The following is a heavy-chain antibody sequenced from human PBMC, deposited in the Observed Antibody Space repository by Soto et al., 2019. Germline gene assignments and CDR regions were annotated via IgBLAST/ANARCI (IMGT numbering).Heavy chain of an antibody. V-gene: IGHV3-23*01. CDR1: GFTFSSYA. D-gene: IGHD2-21*02. J-gene: IGHJ5*02. CDR3: ANIGGDPKNWFEP. CDR2: ISGSGGST. Sequence: GGSLRLSCAASGFTFSSYAMIWVRQAPGKGLEWVSAISGSGGSTYYADSVKGRFAISRDNSKNTLYLQMNSLRAEDTAVYYCANIGGDPKNWFEPWGQGTLVTVSS.